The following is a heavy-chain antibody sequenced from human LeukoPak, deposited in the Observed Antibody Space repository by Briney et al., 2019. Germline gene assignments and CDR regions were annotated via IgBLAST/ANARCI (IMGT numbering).Heavy chain of an antibody. D-gene: IGHD3-22*01. Sequence: GGSLRLSCAASGFTFSDFWMGWVRHAQGKGLEWVANRKKDGSGKYYVDSMKGRFTISKDNAKNSLYLQINTLRADDTAVYYCARARSGYYYDYWGQGTLVTVSS. J-gene: IGHJ4*02. V-gene: IGHV3-7*04. CDR2: RKKDGSGK. CDR3: ARARSGYYYDY. CDR1: GFTFSDFW.